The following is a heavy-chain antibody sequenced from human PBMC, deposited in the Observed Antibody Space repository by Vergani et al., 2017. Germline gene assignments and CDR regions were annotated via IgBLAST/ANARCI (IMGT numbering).Heavy chain of an antibody. CDR1: GYTFSNYY. D-gene: IGHD3-9*01. CDR3: ARDFPWDYDIMTGPLGYFYAMDV. CDR2: INPSGGHT. J-gene: IGHJ6*02. V-gene: IGHV1-46*01. Sequence: QVQVVQSGAEVKKSGASVKVSCKTSGYTFSNYYMHWVRQAPGQGLEWMGIINPSGGHTNYAQKFQGRVTMTRDTSTSTVYMELSSLRSEDTAVYYCARDFPWDYDIMTGPLGYFYAMDVWGQGTAVTVS.